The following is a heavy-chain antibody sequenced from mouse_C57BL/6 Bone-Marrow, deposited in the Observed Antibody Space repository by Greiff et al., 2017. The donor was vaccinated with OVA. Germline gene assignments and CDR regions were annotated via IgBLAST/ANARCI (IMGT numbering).Heavy chain of an antibody. CDR3: ARTGLLHPFDY. Sequence: VQVEESGAELARPGASVKLSCKASGYTFTSYGISWVKQRTGQGLEWIGAIYPRSGNTYYNEKFKGKATLTADKSSSTAYMELRSLTSEDSAVYFGARTGLLHPFDYWGQGTLVTVSA. CDR2: IYPRSGNT. CDR1: GYTFTSYG. D-gene: IGHD3-1*01. V-gene: IGHV1-81*01. J-gene: IGHJ3*01.